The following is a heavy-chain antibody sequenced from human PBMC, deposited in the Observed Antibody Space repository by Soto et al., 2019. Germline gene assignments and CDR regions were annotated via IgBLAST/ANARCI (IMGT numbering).Heavy chain of an antibody. J-gene: IGHJ6*03. CDR2: IYYSEST. Sequence: SETLSLTCTVSGGSISSYYWSWIRQPPGEGLEWNGYIYYSESTNYNPSLKSRVTISVDTSKNQFSLKLSSVTAADTAVYYCARALLGNRYHYYYYMDVWGKGTTVTVSS. CDR1: GGSISSYY. CDR3: ARALLGNRYHYYYYMDV. D-gene: IGHD3-16*01. V-gene: IGHV4-59*01.